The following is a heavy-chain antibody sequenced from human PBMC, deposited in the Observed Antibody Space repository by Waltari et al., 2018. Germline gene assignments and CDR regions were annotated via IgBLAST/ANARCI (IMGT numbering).Heavy chain of an antibody. CDR1: GYTFTSYA. CDR2: INAGNGNT. D-gene: IGHD6-19*01. V-gene: IGHV1-3*01. J-gene: IGHJ4*02. Sequence: QVQLVQSGAEVKKPGASVKVSCKASGYTFTSYAMHWVRQAPGQRLEWMGWINAGNGNTKYSQKFQVRATITRYTSASTAYMELSSLRSEDTAVYYCARPPGVVYSSGWHLGYWGQGTLVTVSS. CDR3: ARPPGVVYSSGWHLGY.